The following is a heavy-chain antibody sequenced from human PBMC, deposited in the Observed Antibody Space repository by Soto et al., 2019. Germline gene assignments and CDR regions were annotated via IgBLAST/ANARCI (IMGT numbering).Heavy chain of an antibody. Sequence: PGGSLRLSCAASGFTFSSYAMSWVRQAPGKGLEWVSAISGSGSSTYYADSVKGRLTISRENSKNTLYLQMNSLRAEDTAVYYCARPYRVTTVTYYRMDVWGQGTTVTGSS. CDR1: GFTFSSYA. V-gene: IGHV3-23*01. CDR2: ISGSGSST. CDR3: ARPYRVTTVTYYRMDV. D-gene: IGHD4-4*01. J-gene: IGHJ6*02.